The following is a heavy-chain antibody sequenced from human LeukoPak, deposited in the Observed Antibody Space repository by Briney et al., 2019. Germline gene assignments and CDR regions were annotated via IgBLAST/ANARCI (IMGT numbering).Heavy chain of an antibody. CDR2: IYYSGST. J-gene: IGHJ4*02. CDR3: ARVAAAGHFDY. V-gene: IGHV4-59*01. D-gene: IGHD6-13*01. CDR1: GGSISSYY. Sequence: SETLSLTCTVSGGSISSYYWSWIRQPPGKGLEWIGYIYYSGSTNYNPSLKSRVTISVDTSKNQFSLKLSSVTAADTAVYYCARVAAAGHFDYWGQGTLVTVSS.